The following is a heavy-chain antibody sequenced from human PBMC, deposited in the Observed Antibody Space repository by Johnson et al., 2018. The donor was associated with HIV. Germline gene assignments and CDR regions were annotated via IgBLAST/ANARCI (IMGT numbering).Heavy chain of an antibody. V-gene: IGHV3-30*19. CDR2: ISYDGSNK. J-gene: IGHJ3*02. Sequence: QVQLVESGGGVVQPGRSLRLSCAASGFTFSSYGMHWVRQAPGKGLEWVAVISYDGSNKYYADSLKGRFTISRDNAKNSLYLQMNSLRVEDTAVYYCARGRGALDIWGQGTTVTVSS. CDR1: GFTFSSYG. CDR3: ARGRGALDI. D-gene: IGHD3-16*01.